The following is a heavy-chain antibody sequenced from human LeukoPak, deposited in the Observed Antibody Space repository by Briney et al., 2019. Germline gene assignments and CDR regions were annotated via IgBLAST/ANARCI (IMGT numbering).Heavy chain of an antibody. CDR3: ARRDIVATIDS. CDR2: IYYSGRT. CDR1: GGSISSSSYY. D-gene: IGHD5-12*01. V-gene: IGHV4-39*01. Sequence: KPSETLSLTCTVSGGSISSSSYYWAWIRQPPGKGLEWIGSIYYSGRTFYNPSLKSRLTISADTSKNQFSLTLTSVNAADTAVYCCARRDIVATIDSWGQGTLVTVSS. J-gene: IGHJ4*02.